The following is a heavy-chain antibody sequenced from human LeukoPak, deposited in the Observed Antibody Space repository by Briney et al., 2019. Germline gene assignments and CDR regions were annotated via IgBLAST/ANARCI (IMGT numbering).Heavy chain of an antibody. D-gene: IGHD2-2*01. J-gene: IGHJ4*02. Sequence: GGSLRLSCVASGFTFSSYGMHWVRQAPGKGLEWVAVIWYDGSNKYYADSVKGRFTISRDNSKNTLYLQMNSLRAEDTAVYYCAREGGYCSSTSCYAREMFFDYWCQGTLVTVSS. CDR2: IWYDGSNK. CDR3: AREGGYCSSTSCYAREMFFDY. CDR1: GFTFSSYG. V-gene: IGHV3-33*01.